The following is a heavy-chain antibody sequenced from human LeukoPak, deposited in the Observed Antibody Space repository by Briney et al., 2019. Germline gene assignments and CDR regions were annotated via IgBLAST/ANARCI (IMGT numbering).Heavy chain of an antibody. V-gene: IGHV1-24*01. CDR1: GYTLTEIS. J-gene: IGHJ4*02. CDR3: ATEIVGYGDVHYFDY. D-gene: IGHD4-17*01. CDR2: VNPEEFET. Sequence: ASVKVSYKVSGYTLTEISMHWVRQAPGQGLEWMGGVNPEEFETIYARSFQGRLTVTEDTSTDPAYMELSSLRAEDTAMYYCATEIVGYGDVHYFDYWGQGTLVTVSS.